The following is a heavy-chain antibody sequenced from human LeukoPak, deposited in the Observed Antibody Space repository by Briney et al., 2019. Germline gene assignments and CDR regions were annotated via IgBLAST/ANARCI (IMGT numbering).Heavy chain of an antibody. J-gene: IGHJ5*02. CDR1: GLTFTSYD. Sequence: ASVKVSCKASGLTFTSYDINWVRQASGQGLEWMGWMNPNNGNTGYAQKFQGRVTMTRDTSISTAYMELRGLRSEDTAVYYCVRDGEGVAISVNYWFDPWGQGTLVTVSS. CDR3: VRDGEGVAISVNYWFDP. D-gene: IGHD3-10*01. CDR2: MNPNNGNT. V-gene: IGHV1-8*01.